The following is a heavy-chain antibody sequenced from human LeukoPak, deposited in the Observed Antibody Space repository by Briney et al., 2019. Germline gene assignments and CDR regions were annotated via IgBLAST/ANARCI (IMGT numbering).Heavy chain of an antibody. CDR1: GGSISSYY. J-gene: IGHJ2*01. V-gene: IGHV4-59*01. D-gene: IGHD3-3*01. Sequence: SETLSLTCTVSGGSISSYYWSWIRQPPGKGLEWIWYIYYSGSTNYNPSLKSRVTISVDTSKNQFSLKLSSVTAADTAVYYCARNRDYDFWSGFVWYFDLWGRGTLVTVSS. CDR2: IYYSGST. CDR3: ARNRDYDFWSGFVWYFDL.